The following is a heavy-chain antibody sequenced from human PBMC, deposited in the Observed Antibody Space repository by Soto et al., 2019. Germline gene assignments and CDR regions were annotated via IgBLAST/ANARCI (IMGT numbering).Heavy chain of an antibody. CDR2: IWYDGINK. J-gene: IGHJ4*02. CDR3: ARDPYYYGSGSYYFDY. V-gene: IGHV3-33*01. CDR1: GFTFSSNG. D-gene: IGHD3-10*01. Sequence: QVQLVESGGGVVQPGRSLRLSCTASGFTFSSNGMHWVRQAPGKGLEWVAFIWYDGINKFYADSVKGRFIISRDNSKNTLYLQMNSLRAEDTAVYYCARDPYYYGSGSYYFDYWCQGPLVSVSS.